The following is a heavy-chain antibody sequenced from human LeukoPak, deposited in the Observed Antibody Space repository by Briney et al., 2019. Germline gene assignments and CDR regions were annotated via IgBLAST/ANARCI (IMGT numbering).Heavy chain of an antibody. D-gene: IGHD2-2*01. J-gene: IGHJ6*02. V-gene: IGHV3-23*01. CDR2: IRNSCCST. Sequence: GGSLRLSCAASGFTFNNYAMSWVRQAPGKGLEGVSAIRNSCCSTYYADSVKGRFIITRDNSKNTLFLHMNSLRVEETAVYYCAKAPPAATKYYYGMDVWGQGTTVTVSS. CDR3: AKAPPAATKYYYGMDV. CDR1: GFTFNNYA.